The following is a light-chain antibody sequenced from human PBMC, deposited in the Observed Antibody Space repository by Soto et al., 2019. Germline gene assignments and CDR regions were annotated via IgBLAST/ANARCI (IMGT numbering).Light chain of an antibody. J-gene: IGKJ3*01. Sequence: DIQLTQSPPFLSASVGDRVTIICRASQGISSFLAWYQQKPGKAPKLLISGASTVERGVPSRFSGSGSGAEFTLTNSSLQPEDFATYYCQQVNSYPLTFGPGTKVDI. CDR3: QQVNSYPLT. V-gene: IGKV1-9*01. CDR1: QGISSF. CDR2: GAS.